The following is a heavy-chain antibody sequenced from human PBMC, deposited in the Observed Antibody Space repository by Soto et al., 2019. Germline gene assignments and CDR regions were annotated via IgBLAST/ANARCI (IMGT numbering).Heavy chain of an antibody. CDR1: GGSISSSSYY. J-gene: IGHJ4*02. D-gene: IGHD3-22*01. V-gene: IGHV4-39*01. CDR2: IYYSGST. Sequence: QLQLQESGPGLVKPSETLSLTCTVSGGSISSSSYYWGWIRQPPGKGLEWIGSIYYSGSTYYNPSLKSRVTISVDTSKNQFSLKLSSVTAADTAVYYCASPYNTDYDSSGYYPIDFDYWGQGTLVTVSS. CDR3: ASPYNTDYDSSGYYPIDFDY.